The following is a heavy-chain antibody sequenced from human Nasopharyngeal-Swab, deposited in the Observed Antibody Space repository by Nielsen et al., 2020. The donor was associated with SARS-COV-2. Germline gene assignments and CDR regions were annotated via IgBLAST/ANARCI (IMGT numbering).Heavy chain of an antibody. CDR1: GDTITGYY. D-gene: IGHD2-15*01. V-gene: IGHV1-2*02. CDR2: INPNSGGT. Sequence: VKVSCKALGDTITGYYLLCGGQEAGQEGEGWGWINPNSGGTNYAEKVKGRVTITRDTSISKAYMELSRLRADDTAVYYCARVGLGYCSGGRCSYYYYSGMDVWGQGTTVTVSS. J-gene: IGHJ6*02. CDR3: ARVGLGYCSGGRCSYYYYSGMDV.